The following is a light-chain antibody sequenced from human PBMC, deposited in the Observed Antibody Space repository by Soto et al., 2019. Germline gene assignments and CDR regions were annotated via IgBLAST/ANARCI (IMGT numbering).Light chain of an antibody. Sequence: QSVLTQPASVSGSPGQSITISCTGTSSDVGAYNFVSWYQQHPGKAPKLIIHEVSNRPSGVSNRFSGSKSGNTASLTISGIQAEDEAEYYCSSHGGSKPFYVFGSGTKVTV. V-gene: IGLV2-14*01. CDR2: EVS. J-gene: IGLJ1*01. CDR3: SSHGGSKPFYV. CDR1: SSDVGAYNF.